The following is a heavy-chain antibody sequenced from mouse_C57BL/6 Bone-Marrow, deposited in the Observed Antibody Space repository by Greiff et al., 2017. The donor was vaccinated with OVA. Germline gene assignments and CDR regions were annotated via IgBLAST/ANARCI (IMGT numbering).Heavy chain of an antibody. CDR3: ARSGIYSNYWYFDV. V-gene: IGHV1-55*01. J-gene: IGHJ1*03. D-gene: IGHD2-5*01. CDR1: GYTFTSYW. CDR2: IYPGSGST. Sequence: QVQLQQSGAELVKPGASVKMSCKASGYTFTSYWITWVKQRPGQGLEWIGDIYPGSGSTNYNEKFKSKATLTVDTSSSTAYMQLSSLTSEDSAVYYCARSGIYSNYWYFDVWGTGTTVTVSS.